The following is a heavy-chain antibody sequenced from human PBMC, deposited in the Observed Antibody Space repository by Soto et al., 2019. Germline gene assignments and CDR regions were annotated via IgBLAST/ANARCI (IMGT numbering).Heavy chain of an antibody. Sequence: ASVKVSCKASGYTFTSYDINWVRQATGQGLEWMGWMNPNSGNTVYAQKFQGRVTMTRNTSISTAYMELSRLRSEDTAVYYCARAGTLLWFGELLDYYGMDVWGQGTKVTVSS. V-gene: IGHV1-8*01. CDR2: MNPNSGNT. CDR3: ARAGTLLWFGELLDYYGMDV. CDR1: GYTFTSYD. J-gene: IGHJ6*02. D-gene: IGHD3-10*01.